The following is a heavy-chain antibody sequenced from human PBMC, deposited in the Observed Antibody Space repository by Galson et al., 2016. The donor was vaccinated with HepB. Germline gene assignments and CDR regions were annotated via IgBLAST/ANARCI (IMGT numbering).Heavy chain of an antibody. CDR2: IGGSGESA. V-gene: IGHV3-23*01. J-gene: IGHJ4*02. D-gene: IGHD6-13*01. CDR3: AKGCSNSSWFFQTFES. CDR1: RFTFIRYA. Sequence: SLRLSCAASRFTFIRYAMTWVRQAPGKGLEWVSTIGGSGESAYYADAVQGRFPLSRDNSKNPLYLQMNNLRADDTAVYYCAKGCSNSSWFFQTFESWGQGTLVTVSS.